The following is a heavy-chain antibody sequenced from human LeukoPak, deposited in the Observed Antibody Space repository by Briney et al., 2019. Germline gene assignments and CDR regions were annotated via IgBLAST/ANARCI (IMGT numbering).Heavy chain of an antibody. V-gene: IGHV3-74*01. J-gene: IGHJ4*02. CDR3: AKAPGRGIVGATKGPNFDY. CDR1: GFTLSNYW. CDR2: VDPDGTTT. D-gene: IGHD1-26*01. Sequence: GGSLRLSCAASGFTLSNYWMHWVRQAPGEGLVWVSRVDPDGTTTNYADSVTGRFTISRDNSKNTLYLQMNSLRAEDTAVYYCAKAPGRGIVGATKGPNFDYWGQGTLVTVSS.